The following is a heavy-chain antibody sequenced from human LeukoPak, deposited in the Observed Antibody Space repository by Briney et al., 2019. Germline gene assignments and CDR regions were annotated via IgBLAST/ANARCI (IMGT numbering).Heavy chain of an antibody. D-gene: IGHD3-10*01. CDR1: GFTFSSYA. CDR3: ARHYFRSESFYNPLDY. CDR2: ISYDGSKK. J-gene: IGHJ4*02. Sequence: PGRSLRLSCAASGFTFSSYAMHWVRQAPGKWLEWVAVISYDGSKKYYTDSVKGRFTISRDKSKNTLYLQMNSLRVEDTALYYCARHYFRSESFYNPLDYWGQGNLVSVSS. V-gene: IGHV3-30-3*01.